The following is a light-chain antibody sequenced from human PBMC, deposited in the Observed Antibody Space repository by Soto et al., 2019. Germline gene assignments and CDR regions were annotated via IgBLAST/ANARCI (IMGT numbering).Light chain of an antibody. CDR2: GAS. CDR1: QSINAH. V-gene: IGKV3-15*01. Sequence: EVVMTQSPATLSVSPGERVTLSCRASQSINAHLAWYQQKPGQAPRLLIHGASTRATGIPARFSGSGYGTEFLLTSISLQPEDFAVYYCQQYNTWLWTFGQGTKVEIQ. CDR3: QQYNTWLWT. J-gene: IGKJ1*01.